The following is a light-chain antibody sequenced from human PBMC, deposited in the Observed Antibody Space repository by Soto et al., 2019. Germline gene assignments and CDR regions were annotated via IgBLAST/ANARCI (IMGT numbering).Light chain of an antibody. V-gene: IGKV3-15*01. CDR2: GAS. J-gene: IGKJ4*01. CDR1: QSVYNN. CDR3: KQSSAFPLT. Sequence: EIVMTQSPATLSVSPGERAPLSCRASQSVYNNLAWYQQKPGQAPRLLIYGASTRATGIPARFSGSGSGTDFTLTISSLQPEDFATYFCKQSSAFPLTFGGGTKVDIK.